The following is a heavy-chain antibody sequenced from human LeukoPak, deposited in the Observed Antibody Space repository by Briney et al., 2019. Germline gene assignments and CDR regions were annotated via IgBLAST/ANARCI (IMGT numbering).Heavy chain of an antibody. V-gene: IGHV1-69*13. CDR1: GGTFSSYL. J-gene: IGHJ4*02. D-gene: IGHD1-26*01. CDR3: ARDVVGAYGTKALDD. Sequence: ASVKVSCTASGGTFSSYLISWVRQAPGQGLEWMGGIIPIIGTADYIQKFQDRVTITADESTTTSYMELRSLRSDDTAVYYCARDVVGAYGTKALDDWGQGTLVTVSA. CDR2: IIPIIGTA.